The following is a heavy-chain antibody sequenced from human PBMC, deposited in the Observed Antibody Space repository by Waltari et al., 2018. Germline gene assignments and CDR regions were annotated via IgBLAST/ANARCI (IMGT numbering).Heavy chain of an antibody. D-gene: IGHD3-3*01. Sequence: EVQLVESGGGLVQPGGSLRLSCAASGFTFSNYAMYWVRQAPGKGLEYVSGISYNGLRTYDANSVKGRFTISRDNSKSTLYLQMGSLRAEDMAVYYCARGLEVNYDFWTGYGYWGQGALVTVSP. J-gene: IGHJ4*02. CDR3: ARGLEVNYDFWTGYGY. V-gene: IGHV3-64*01. CDR1: GFTFSNYA. CDR2: ISYNGLRT.